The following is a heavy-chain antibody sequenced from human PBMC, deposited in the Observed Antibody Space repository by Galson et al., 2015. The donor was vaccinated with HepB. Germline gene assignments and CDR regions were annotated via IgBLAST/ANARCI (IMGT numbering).Heavy chain of an antibody. D-gene: IGHD1-26*01. J-gene: IGHJ4*02. CDR1: GGSISGYY. CDR2: FYNSGDT. V-gene: IGHV4-59*08. Sequence: ETLSLTCIVSGGSISGYYWSWIRQPPGRRLEWIGYFYNSGDTNYNPSLKSRVTMSVDRSNNHFFLNLRSVTAADTAIYYCARHVSYSPYFDYWGQGTLATVSS. CDR3: ARHVSYSPYFDY.